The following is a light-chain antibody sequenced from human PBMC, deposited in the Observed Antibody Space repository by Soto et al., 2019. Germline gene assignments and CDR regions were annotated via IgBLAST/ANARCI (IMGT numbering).Light chain of an antibody. CDR3: QSYDSSLSGSGV. CDR2: GNS. J-gene: IGLJ3*02. V-gene: IGLV1-40*01. CDR1: SSNIGAGYD. Sequence: QSVLTQPPSVSGAPXXXXTISCTGSSSNIGAGYDVHWYQQLPGTAPKLLIYGNSNRPSGVPDRFSGSKSGTSASLAITGLQAEDEADYYCQSYDSSLSGSGVFGGGTKLTVL.